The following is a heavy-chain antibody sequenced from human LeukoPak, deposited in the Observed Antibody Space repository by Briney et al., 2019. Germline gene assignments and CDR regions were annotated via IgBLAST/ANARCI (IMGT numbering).Heavy chain of an antibody. V-gene: IGHV3-23*01. CDR2: ISGSGGST. D-gene: IGHD6-19*01. CDR1: GFTFSSYS. CDR3: AKDLEQWLSKNYYYYMDV. J-gene: IGHJ6*03. Sequence: PGGSLRLSCAASGFTFSSYSMNWVRQAPGKGLEWVSAISGSGGSTYYADSMKGRFTISRDNSKNTLYLQMNSLRAEDTAVYYCAKDLEQWLSKNYYYYMDVWGKGTTVTVSS.